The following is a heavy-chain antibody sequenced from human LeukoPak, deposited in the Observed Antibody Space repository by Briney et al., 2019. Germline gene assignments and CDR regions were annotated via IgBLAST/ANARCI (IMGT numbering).Heavy chain of an antibody. CDR3: AREGGSSHPFDY. CDR2: IYTSGST. D-gene: IGHD1-26*01. Sequence: PSETLSLTCTVSGGSISSGSYYWSWIRQPAGKGLEWIGRIYTSGSTNYNPSLKSRVTISVDTSKNQFSLKLSSVTAADTAVYYCAREGGSSHPFDYWGQGTLVTVSS. J-gene: IGHJ4*02. CDR1: GGSISSGSYY. V-gene: IGHV4-61*02.